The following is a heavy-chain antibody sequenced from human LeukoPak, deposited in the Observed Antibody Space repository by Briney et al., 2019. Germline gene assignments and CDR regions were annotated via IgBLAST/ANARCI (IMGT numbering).Heavy chain of an antibody. CDR2: IYHSGST. J-gene: IGHJ5*02. V-gene: IGHV4-30-2*01. Sequence: PSETLSLTCAASGGSISSGGYSWSWIRQPPGKGLEWIGYIYHSGSTYYNPSLKSRVTISVDRSKNQFSLKLSSVTAADTAVYYCAKDARITIFGVVSWFDPWGQGTLVTVSS. CDR1: GGSISSGGYS. D-gene: IGHD3-3*01. CDR3: AKDARITIFGVVSWFDP.